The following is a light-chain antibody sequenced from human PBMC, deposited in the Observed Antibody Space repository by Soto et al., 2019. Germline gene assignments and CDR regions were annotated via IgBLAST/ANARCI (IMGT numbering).Light chain of an antibody. Sequence: EIVMTQSPATLSVSPGERATLSCRATQSISSNLAWYQQRPGQAPRLLIYGASTRATGIPARFSGSGSGTEFTLTRSSLQSEDLAVYYCQQYNNWPPLTFGGGTKVEIK. V-gene: IGKV3-15*01. J-gene: IGKJ4*01. CDR3: QQYNNWPPLT. CDR1: QSISSN. CDR2: GAS.